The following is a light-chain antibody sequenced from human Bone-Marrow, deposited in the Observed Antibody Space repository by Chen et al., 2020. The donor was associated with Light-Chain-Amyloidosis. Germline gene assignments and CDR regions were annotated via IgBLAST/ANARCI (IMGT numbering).Light chain of an antibody. V-gene: IGKV1-39*01. Sequence: DIQMTQSPFSLSASVGDRVTITCRASQSISSYLNWYQQKPGKAPKLLIHAASSLQSGVPSRFSGSGSGTDFTLTISSLQPEDFATYYCQQSYSTSLITFGQGTRLEIK. J-gene: IGKJ5*01. CDR2: AAS. CDR3: QQSYSTSLIT. CDR1: QSISSY.